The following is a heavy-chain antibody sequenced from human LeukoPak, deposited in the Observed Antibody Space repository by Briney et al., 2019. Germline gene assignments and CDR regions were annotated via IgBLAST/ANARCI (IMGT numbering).Heavy chain of an antibody. J-gene: IGHJ4*02. CDR3: ARAFSASSSTIDY. D-gene: IGHD6-6*01. CDR1: GYIFTNYD. Sequence: ASVNVSCKTSGYIFTNYDINWVRQAPGQGLEWMGWVSGGKGNTKYSEKFQGRITITRDTSATTAYLELSSLRSEDSTVYFCARAFSASSSTIDYWGQGTLVIVSP. CDR2: VSGGKGNT. V-gene: IGHV1-3*01.